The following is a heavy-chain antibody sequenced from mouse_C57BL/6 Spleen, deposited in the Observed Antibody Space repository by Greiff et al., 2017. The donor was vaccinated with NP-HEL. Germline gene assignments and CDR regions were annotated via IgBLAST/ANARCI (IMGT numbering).Heavy chain of an antibody. CDR2: IDPSDSYT. CDR3: ASSGGLRGRFDY. CDR1: GYTFTSYW. D-gene: IGHD2-12*01. Sequence: QVQLQQPGAELVMPGASVKLSCKASGYTFTSYWMHWVKQRPGQGLEWIGEIDPSDSYTNYNQKFKGKATLTVDKSSSTAYMQLSSLTSEDSAVYYCASSGGLRGRFDYWGQGTTLTVSS. V-gene: IGHV1-69*01. J-gene: IGHJ2*01.